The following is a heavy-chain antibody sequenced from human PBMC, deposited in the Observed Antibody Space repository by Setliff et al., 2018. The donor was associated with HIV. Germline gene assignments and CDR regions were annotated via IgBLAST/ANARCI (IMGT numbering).Heavy chain of an antibody. Sequence: ASVKVSCKTSGYTFGSHGISWVRQAPGQGLEWMGWISAYNGSTNYAQKLQGRVTMTTDTSTSTAYMELRSLRSDDTAVYYCAREIGDYYDSSGYYPPTDYYYGMDVWGQGTTVTVSS. CDR1: GYTFGSHG. CDR3: AREIGDYYDSSGYYPPTDYYYGMDV. D-gene: IGHD3-22*01. J-gene: IGHJ6*02. CDR2: ISAYNGST. V-gene: IGHV1-18*01.